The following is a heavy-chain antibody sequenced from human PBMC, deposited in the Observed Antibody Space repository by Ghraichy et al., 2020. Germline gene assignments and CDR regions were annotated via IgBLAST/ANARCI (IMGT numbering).Heavy chain of an antibody. CDR2: TYYRSKWYN. Sequence: SQTLSLTCAISGDSVSSNSAAWNWIRQSPSRGLEWLGRTYYRSKWYNDYAVSVKSRITINPDTSKNQFSLQLNSVTPEDTAVYYCAKSGDSSSSSSIWFDPWGQGTLVTVSS. V-gene: IGHV6-1*01. CDR1: GDSVSSNSAA. CDR3: AKSGDSSSSSSIWFDP. J-gene: IGHJ5*02. D-gene: IGHD6-13*01.